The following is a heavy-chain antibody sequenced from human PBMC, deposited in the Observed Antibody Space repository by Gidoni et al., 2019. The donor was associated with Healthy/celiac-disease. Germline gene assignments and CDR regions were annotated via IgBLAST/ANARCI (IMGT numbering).Heavy chain of an antibody. Sequence: QVQLVQSGAEVKKPGASVKVSCRASGYNFTDYSMHWVRQAPGQGLEWMGWINPKSGGTDYAQKFQGRLTMTRDTSIGTGYMELSRLTSDDTAIYYCARVIRSQKAFFDNWGQGTLVTVSS. CDR3: ARVIRSQKAFFDN. J-gene: IGHJ4*02. CDR1: GYNFTDYS. D-gene: IGHD3-16*02. V-gene: IGHV1-2*02. CDR2: INPKSGGT.